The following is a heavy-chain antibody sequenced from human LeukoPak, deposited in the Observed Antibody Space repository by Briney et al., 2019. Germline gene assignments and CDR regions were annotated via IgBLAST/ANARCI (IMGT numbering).Heavy chain of an antibody. Sequence: ASVKVSCKASGSTFTSFYIHWVRQAPGQGLEWMGIINPRGGSASSAQKFQGRVTLTRDTSTSTVYMELSSLRFQDTAVYYCARDYHGSGSLTTFDYWGQGTLVTVSS. J-gene: IGHJ4*02. CDR1: GSTFTSFY. CDR3: ARDYHGSGSLTTFDY. CDR2: INPRGGSA. V-gene: IGHV1-46*01. D-gene: IGHD3-10*01.